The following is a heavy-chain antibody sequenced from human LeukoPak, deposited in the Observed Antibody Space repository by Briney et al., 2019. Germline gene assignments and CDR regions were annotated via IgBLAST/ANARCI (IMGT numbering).Heavy chain of an antibody. Sequence: PSETLSLTCTVSAIIGYYWSWIRQPPGKGLEWIGYIYYTGSTNYNPSLKSRVTMSVDTSKNQFSLKLSSVTAADTAVYYCARGGSRVITHQIFDYWGQGTLVTVSS. CDR1: AIIGYY. J-gene: IGHJ4*02. V-gene: IGHV4-59*01. CDR2: IYYTGST. D-gene: IGHD4-23*01. CDR3: ARGGSRVITHQIFDY.